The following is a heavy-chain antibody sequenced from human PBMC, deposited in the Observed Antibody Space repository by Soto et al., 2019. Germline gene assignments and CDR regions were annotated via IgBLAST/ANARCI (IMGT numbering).Heavy chain of an antibody. V-gene: IGHV1-46*01. CDR1: GYPFTTYY. CDR3: ATRDPGHY. J-gene: IGHJ4*02. CDR2: MSPDGGRT. Sequence: ASVKVSFKSSGYPFTTYYMHWVRQAPGQGLEWMGIMSPDGGRTSYAQKFQGRVTMTRDTSTSTVYMELSSLRSEDTAVYYCATRDPGHYWGQGTMVTVSS.